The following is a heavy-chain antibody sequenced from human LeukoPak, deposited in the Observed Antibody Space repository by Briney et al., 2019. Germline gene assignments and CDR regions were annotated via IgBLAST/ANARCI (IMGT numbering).Heavy chain of an antibody. D-gene: IGHD6-13*01. Sequence: ASVKVSCKASGYTFTGYYMHWVRQAPGQGLEWMGWINPNSGGTNYAQKFQGRVTMTRDTSISTAYMELSRLRSDDTAVYYCARAKDSSSWYCSFDPWGQGTLVTVSS. CDR2: INPNSGGT. CDR1: GYTFTGYY. CDR3: ARAKDSSSWYCSFDP. J-gene: IGHJ5*02. V-gene: IGHV1-2*02.